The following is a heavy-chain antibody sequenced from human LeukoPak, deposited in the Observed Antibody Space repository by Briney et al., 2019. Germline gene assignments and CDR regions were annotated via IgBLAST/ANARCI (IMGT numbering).Heavy chain of an antibody. CDR1: GFTFSSYS. Sequence: GGSLRLSCAASGFTFSSYSMNWVRQAPGKGLEWVSSISSSSSYIYYADSVKGRFTISRDNAKNSLYLQMNSLRAEDTAVYYCARDLYCSSTSCYMGFFDYWGQGTLVT. CDR3: ARDLYCSSTSCYMGFFDY. J-gene: IGHJ4*02. V-gene: IGHV3-21*01. D-gene: IGHD2-2*02. CDR2: ISSSSSYI.